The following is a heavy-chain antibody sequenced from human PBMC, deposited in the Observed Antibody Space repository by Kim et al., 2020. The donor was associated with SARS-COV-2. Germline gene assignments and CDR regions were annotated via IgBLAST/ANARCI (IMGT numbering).Heavy chain of an antibody. CDR1: GGSFSGYY. Sequence: SDTLSLTCAVYGGSFSGYYWSWIRQPPGKGLEWIGEINHSGSTNYNPSLKSRVTISVDTSKNQFSLKLSSVTAADTAVYYCARGRPGIAVAGNLDYWGQGTLVTVSS. D-gene: IGHD6-19*01. CDR3: ARGRPGIAVAGNLDY. J-gene: IGHJ4*02. V-gene: IGHV4-34*01. CDR2: INHSGST.